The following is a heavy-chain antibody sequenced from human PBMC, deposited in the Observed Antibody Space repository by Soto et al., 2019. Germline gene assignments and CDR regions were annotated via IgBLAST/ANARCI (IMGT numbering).Heavy chain of an antibody. V-gene: IGHV3-33*01. Sequence: QVQLVESGGGVVQPGRSLRLSCAASGFTFSSYGMHWVRQAPGKGLEWVAVIWYDGSNKYYADSVKGRFTISRDNSKNTLYLQMNSLRAEDTAVYYCARAKEEMYYDILRRGGFGMDVWGQGTTVTVSS. CDR1: GFTFSSYG. D-gene: IGHD3-9*01. CDR2: IWYDGSNK. CDR3: ARAKEEMYYDILRRGGFGMDV. J-gene: IGHJ6*02.